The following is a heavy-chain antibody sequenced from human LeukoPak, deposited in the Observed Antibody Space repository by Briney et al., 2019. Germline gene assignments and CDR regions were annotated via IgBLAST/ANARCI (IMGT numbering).Heavy chain of an antibody. V-gene: IGHV1-24*01. Sequence: ASVKVSCKVSGYTLTELSMHWVRQAPGKGLEWMGGFDPGDGETIYAQKFQGRVTMTEDTSTDTAYMELSSLRSEDTAVYYCATLEYSSSSNWFDPWGQGTLVTVSS. CDR2: FDPGDGET. CDR1: GYTLTELS. D-gene: IGHD6-13*01. J-gene: IGHJ5*02. CDR3: ATLEYSSSSNWFDP.